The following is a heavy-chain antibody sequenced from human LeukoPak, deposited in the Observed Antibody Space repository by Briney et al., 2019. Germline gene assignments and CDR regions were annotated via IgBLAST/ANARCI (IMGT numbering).Heavy chain of an antibody. CDR3: ARHVDGTGLDY. V-gene: IGHV5-10-1*04. J-gene: IGHJ4*02. CDR2: IDPADSYI. Sequence: GESLRISCKGSGYRFTSYWISWVRQMPGKGLEWMGRIDPADSYINYSPSFQGQVTFSAEKSISTAYLQWSSLKASDTAMYYCARHVDGTGLDYWGQGTLVTVSP. D-gene: IGHD6-19*01. CDR1: GYRFTSYW.